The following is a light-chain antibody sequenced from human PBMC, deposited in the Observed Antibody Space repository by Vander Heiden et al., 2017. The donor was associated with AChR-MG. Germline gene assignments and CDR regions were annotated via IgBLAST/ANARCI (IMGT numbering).Light chain of an antibody. CDR2: DAS. Sequence: ETVLTQSLATLSVSPGERVTLSCRASQSVSTYLAWYQQKPGQIPRLLIYDASYRASGVPVRFSGSGSGTDFTLTISSLEPEDFAVYYCHKRNSWPLTFGEGTKLEI. J-gene: IGKJ4*01. CDR3: HKRNSWPLT. V-gene: IGKV3-11*01. CDR1: QSVSTY.